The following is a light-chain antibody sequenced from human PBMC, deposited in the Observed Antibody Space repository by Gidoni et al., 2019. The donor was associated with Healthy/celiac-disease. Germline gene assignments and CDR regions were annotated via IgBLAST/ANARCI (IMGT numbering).Light chain of an antibody. CDR2: WAS. CDR1: QSVLYSSNNKNY. CDR3: QQYYSAPLT. J-gene: IGKJ4*01. V-gene: IGKV4-1*01. Sequence: DIVMTQSPDSLAVSLAERATINCKSSQSVLYSSNNKNYLAWYQLKPGQPPKLLMYWASTRESGVPDRFSGSGSGTDFTLPISSLQAEDVAVYYCQQYYSAPLTFGGGTRVEIK.